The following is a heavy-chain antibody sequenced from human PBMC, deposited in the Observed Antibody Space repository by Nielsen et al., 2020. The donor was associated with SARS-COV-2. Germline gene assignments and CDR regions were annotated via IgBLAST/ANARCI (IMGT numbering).Heavy chain of an antibody. CDR3: ARDWGVVATIRLGY. Sequence: SVKVSCKASGGTFSSYAISWVRQAPGQGLEWMGRIIPILGIANYAQKFQGRVTITADKSTRTAYMGLSSLRSEDTAVYYCARDWGVVATIRLGYWGQGTLVTVSS. CDR1: GGTFSSYA. D-gene: IGHD5-12*01. J-gene: IGHJ4*02. V-gene: IGHV1-69*04. CDR2: IIPILGIA.